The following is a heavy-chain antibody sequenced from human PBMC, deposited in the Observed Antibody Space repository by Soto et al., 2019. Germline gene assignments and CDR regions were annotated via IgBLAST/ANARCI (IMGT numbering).Heavy chain of an antibody. V-gene: IGHV3-23*01. D-gene: IGHD3-3*01. J-gene: IGHJ4*02. Sequence: PGGSLRLSCAASGFTFSSYAMSWARQAPGKGLEWVSAISGSGGSTYYADSVKGRFTISRDNSKNTLYLQMNSLRAEDTAVYYCAPRYDFWSGWSDYWGQGTLVTVSS. CDR3: APRYDFWSGWSDY. CDR1: GFTFSSYA. CDR2: ISGSGGST.